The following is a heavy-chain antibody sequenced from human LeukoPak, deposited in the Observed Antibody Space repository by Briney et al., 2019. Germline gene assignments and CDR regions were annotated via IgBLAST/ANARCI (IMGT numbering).Heavy chain of an antibody. CDR3: AKDSGLRYFDLSP. Sequence: SETLSLTCTVSGGSISSGDYYWSWIRQPPGKGLEWIGYIYYSGSTYYNPSLKSRVTISEDTSKNQFSLKLSSVTAADTAVYYCAKDSGLRYFDLSPWGQGTLVTVSS. D-gene: IGHD3-9*01. V-gene: IGHV4-30-4*01. J-gene: IGHJ5*02. CDR1: GGSISSGDYY. CDR2: IYYSGST.